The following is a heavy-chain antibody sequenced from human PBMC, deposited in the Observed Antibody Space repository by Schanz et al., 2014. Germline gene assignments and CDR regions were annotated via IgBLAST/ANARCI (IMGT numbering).Heavy chain of an antibody. Sequence: VQLVESGGGVVQPGRSLRLSCAASGFMFSSYGMNWLRQAPGKGLEWVSVIGVDGTTTYYADSVKGRFTISRDNSKNTVHLQMNSLRAEDTAVYYCVRDSFFAFDYWGQGTLVTVSS. CDR1: GFMFSSYG. CDR2: IGVDGTTT. V-gene: IGHV3-33*08. CDR3: VRDSFFAFDY. J-gene: IGHJ4*02. D-gene: IGHD3-3*01.